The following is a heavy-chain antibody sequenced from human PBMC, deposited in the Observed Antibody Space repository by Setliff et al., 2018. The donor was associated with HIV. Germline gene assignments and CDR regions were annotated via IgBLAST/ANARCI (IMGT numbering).Heavy chain of an antibody. CDR3: ARDTVRATFSDY. V-gene: IGHV1-8*01. J-gene: IGHJ4*02. Sequence: GASVKVSCKASGYTFSSDEIGWVRHVTGQGFEWMGWMHPGSGNTGFAAKLQGRVTMTRDTSISTAYMELSSLRYDDTAVYYCARDTVRATFSDYWGQGTLVTVSS. CDR2: MHPGSGNT. D-gene: IGHD1-26*01. CDR1: GYTFSSDE.